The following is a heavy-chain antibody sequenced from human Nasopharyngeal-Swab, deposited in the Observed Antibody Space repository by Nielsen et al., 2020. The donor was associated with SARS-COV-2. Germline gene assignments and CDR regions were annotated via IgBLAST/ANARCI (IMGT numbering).Heavy chain of an antibody. J-gene: IGHJ4*02. Sequence: WIRQCPGKGLEWVGRIKSKTDGGTTDYAAPVKGRFTISRDDSKNTLYLQMNSLKTEDTAVYYCTTGRPGIAVAGTDYWGQGTLVTVSS. CDR2: IKSKTDGGTT. CDR3: TTGRPGIAVAGTDY. V-gene: IGHV3-15*01. D-gene: IGHD6-19*01.